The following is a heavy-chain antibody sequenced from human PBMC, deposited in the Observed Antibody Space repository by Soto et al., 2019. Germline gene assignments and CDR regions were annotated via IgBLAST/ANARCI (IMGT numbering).Heavy chain of an antibody. CDR2: IIPMYGPA. V-gene: IGHV1-69*06. Sequence: QVPLVQSGAEVKKPGSSVTVSCKASGDTFSSYAIHWVRQAPGQGLEWMGGIIPMYGPAKYAQRFQGRVTITADKSTTTVYMELTSLTSQDTAVYYCARVSSMVRGVIDNWFDPWGHGTLVTVSS. D-gene: IGHD3-10*01. CDR3: ARVSSMVRGVIDNWFDP. J-gene: IGHJ5*02. CDR1: GDTFSSYA.